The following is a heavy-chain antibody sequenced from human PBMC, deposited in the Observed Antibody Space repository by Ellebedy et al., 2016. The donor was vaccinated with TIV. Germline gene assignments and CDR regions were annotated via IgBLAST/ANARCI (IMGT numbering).Heavy chain of an antibody. D-gene: IGHD3-16*01. CDR2: ISVGGST. CDR1: GFTVNSNY. Sequence: GESLKISCVVSGFTVNSNYMGWVRQAPGKGLEWVSVISVGGSTYYADSVKGRFTISRDNSKHTLFLQMNSLRAEDTAVYYCASETFNDVDLELWGLFDMWGQGTTVTVSS. CDR3: ASETFNDVDLELWGLFDM. V-gene: IGHV3-66*01. J-gene: IGHJ3*02.